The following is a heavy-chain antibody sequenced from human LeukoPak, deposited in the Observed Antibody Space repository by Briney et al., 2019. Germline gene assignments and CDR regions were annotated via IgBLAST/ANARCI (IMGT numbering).Heavy chain of an antibody. D-gene: IGHD6-13*01. J-gene: IGHJ4*02. CDR2: ISAYNGNT. V-gene: IGHV1-18*01. Sequence: ASVKVSCKASGYTFTIYGISWVRQAPGQGLEWMGWISAYNGNTNYAQKLQGRVTMTTDTSTSTAYMELRSLRSDDTAVYYCARGGRGTAAAGTSFDYWGQGTLVTVSS. CDR1: GYTFTIYG. CDR3: ARGGRGTAAAGTSFDY.